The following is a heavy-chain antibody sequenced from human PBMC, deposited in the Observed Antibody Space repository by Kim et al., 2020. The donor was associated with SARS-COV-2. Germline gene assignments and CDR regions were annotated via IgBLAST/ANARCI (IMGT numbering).Heavy chain of an antibody. CDR3: ARYPNTYYYDSSGYYQNDAFDI. CDR1: GFTFSSYE. V-gene: IGHV3-48*03. CDR2: ISSSGSTI. D-gene: IGHD3-22*01. J-gene: IGHJ3*02. Sequence: GGSLRLSCAASGFTFSSYEMNWVRQAPGKGLEWVSYISSSGSTIYYADSVKGRFTISRDNAKNSLYLQMNSLRAEDTAVYYCARYPNTYYYDSSGYYQNDAFDIWGQGTMVTVSS.